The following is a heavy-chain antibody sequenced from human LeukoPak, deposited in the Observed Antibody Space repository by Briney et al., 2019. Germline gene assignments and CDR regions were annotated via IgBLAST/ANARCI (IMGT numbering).Heavy chain of an antibody. CDR1: GFTFSSYG. CDR2: IRYDGSNK. J-gene: IGHJ4*02. CDR3: AREIAVAGNPFDY. D-gene: IGHD6-19*01. Sequence: GGSLRLSCAASGFTFSSYGMHWVRQAPGKGLEWVAFIRYDGSNKYYADSVKGRFTISRDNSKNTLYLQMNSLRAEDTAVYYCAREIAVAGNPFDYWGQGTLVTVSS. V-gene: IGHV3-30*02.